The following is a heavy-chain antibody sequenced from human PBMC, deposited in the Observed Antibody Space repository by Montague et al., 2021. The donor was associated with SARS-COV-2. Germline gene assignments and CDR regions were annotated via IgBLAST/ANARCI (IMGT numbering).Heavy chain of an antibody. V-gene: IGHV4-39*01. CDR3: ARHRRYDAVTYYPDF. CDR2: ISNGGRT. D-gene: IGHD3-10*01. CDR1: GGSFDSDNFF. J-gene: IGHJ4*02. Sequence: SETLSLTCSVSGGSFDSDNFFWGWIRQPPGKRLEWIGVISNGGRTFDXPSLKSRVTISVHTSRNQLSLNVKSVTAADTAVYYCARHRRYDAVTYYPDFWGQGILVTVSS.